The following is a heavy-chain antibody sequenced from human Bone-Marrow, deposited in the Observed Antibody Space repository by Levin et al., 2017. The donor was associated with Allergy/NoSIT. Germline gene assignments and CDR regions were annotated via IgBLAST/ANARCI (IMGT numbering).Heavy chain of an antibody. J-gene: IGHJ3*02. D-gene: IGHD2-2*02. Sequence: GESLKISCAASGFTFSSYWMHWVRQAPGKGLVWVSRIDSDGSTIYADSVKGRFTISRDNAKNTLYLQMNSLRAEDTAVYYCVRVYCSSTSCYKGFDIWGQGTMVTVSS. V-gene: IGHV3-74*01. CDR3: VRVYCSSTSCYKGFDI. CDR1: GFTFSSYW. CDR2: IDSDGST.